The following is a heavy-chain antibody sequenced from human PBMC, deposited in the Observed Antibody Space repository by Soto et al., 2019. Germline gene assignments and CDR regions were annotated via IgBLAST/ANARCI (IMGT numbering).Heavy chain of an antibody. V-gene: IGHV4-28*01. CDR3: ARNLGYYDSSGYPDLGMDV. J-gene: IGHJ6*02. D-gene: IGHD3-22*01. Sequence: QVQLQESGPGLVKPSDTLSLTCAVSGYSISSSNWWGWIRQPPGKGLEWIGYIYYSGSTYYNPSXXSRVTMSVDTXXNXVXXKLSSVTAVDTAVYYCARNLGYYDSSGYPDLGMDVWGQGTTVTVSS. CDR1: GYSISSSNW. CDR2: IYYSGST.